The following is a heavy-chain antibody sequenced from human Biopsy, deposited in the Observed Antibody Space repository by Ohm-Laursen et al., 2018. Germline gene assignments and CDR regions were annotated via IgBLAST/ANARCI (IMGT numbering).Heavy chain of an antibody. V-gene: IGHV3-23*01. Sequence: SLRLSCTASGFTFSSHAMAWVRQAPGKGPEWVSGIRDSGDSAYYADSVKGRFTISRDNSRNTLYLQMNSLRVEDTAVYYCARGPSGVATIGRGQGTLVTVSS. CDR2: IRDSGDSA. J-gene: IGHJ4*02. CDR3: ARGPSGVATIG. D-gene: IGHD5-24*01. CDR1: GFTFSSHA.